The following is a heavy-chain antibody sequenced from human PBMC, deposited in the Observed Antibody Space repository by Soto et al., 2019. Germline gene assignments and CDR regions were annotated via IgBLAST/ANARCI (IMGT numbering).Heavy chain of an antibody. Sequence: QVQLQQWGAGLLKPSETLSLTCAVSGGSFSGYYWTWIRQTPGKGLEWMGEINHSGSTNYEPSLKSRVSISADTSKKQFSLNLTSVTAADTAVYYCARGECSSVYCFTRWALDIWGQGTVVTVSS. CDR1: GGSFSGYY. D-gene: IGHD2-2*01. J-gene: IGHJ3*02. V-gene: IGHV4-34*01. CDR2: INHSGST. CDR3: ARGECSSVYCFTRWALDI.